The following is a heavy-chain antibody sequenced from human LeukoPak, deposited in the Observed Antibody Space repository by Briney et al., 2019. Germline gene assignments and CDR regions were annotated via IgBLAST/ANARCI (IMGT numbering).Heavy chain of an antibody. J-gene: IGHJ6*03. Sequence: QPGVSLRRSGAASGFTFSSYGMHWVRQAPGKGLEGVAFIRYDGSNKYYADSVKGRFTISRDNSKNTLYLQMKSLRAEDTAVYYCAKGGGYEAQYYYYYLDVWGKGTTVTISS. CDR2: IRYDGSNK. CDR3: AKGGGYEAQYYYYYLDV. V-gene: IGHV3-30*02. D-gene: IGHD5-12*01. CDR1: GFTFSSYG.